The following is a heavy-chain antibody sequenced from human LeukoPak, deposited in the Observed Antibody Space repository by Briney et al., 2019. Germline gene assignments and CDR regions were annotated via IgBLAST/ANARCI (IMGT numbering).Heavy chain of an antibody. Sequence: ETLSLTCTVSGGSISSYYWSWIRQPPGRGLEWIGYIYYSGSTNYNPSLKSRVTISVDTSKNQFSLKLSSVTAADTAVYYCAGSDVDTAMRIDYWGQGTLVTVSS. CDR1: GGSISSYY. J-gene: IGHJ4*02. V-gene: IGHV4-59*12. CDR2: IYYSGST. D-gene: IGHD5-18*01. CDR3: AGSDVDTAMRIDY.